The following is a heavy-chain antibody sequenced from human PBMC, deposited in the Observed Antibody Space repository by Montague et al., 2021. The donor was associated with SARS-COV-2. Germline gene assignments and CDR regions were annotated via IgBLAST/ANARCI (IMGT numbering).Heavy chain of an antibody. D-gene: IGHD1-26*01. Sequence: TLSLTCTVSGASISTGIYYWSWIRQPAGKGLEWIERIRTTGHTXYNSSLESRVFMSVDTSTNQFSLSLTSVTAADTAVYFCARFGSGTLEFDLWGQGTLVTVSS. J-gene: IGHJ4*02. CDR1: GASISTGIYY. CDR3: ARFGSGTLEFDL. V-gene: IGHV4-61*02. CDR2: IRTTGHT.